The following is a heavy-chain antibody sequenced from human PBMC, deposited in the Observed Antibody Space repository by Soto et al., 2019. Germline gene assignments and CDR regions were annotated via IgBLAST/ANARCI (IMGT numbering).Heavy chain of an antibody. Sequence: QVQLVQSGAEVKKPGSSVKVSCKASGGTFSSYAISWVRQAPGQGLEWMGGIFPIFGTANYAQKFQGRVTITADESTSTAYMELSSLRSEDTAVYYCASDTGQYQLLSEPAGYWGQGTLVTVSS. CDR3: ASDTGQYQLLSEPAGY. J-gene: IGHJ4*02. D-gene: IGHD2-2*01. CDR1: GGTFSSYA. CDR2: IFPIFGTA. V-gene: IGHV1-69*01.